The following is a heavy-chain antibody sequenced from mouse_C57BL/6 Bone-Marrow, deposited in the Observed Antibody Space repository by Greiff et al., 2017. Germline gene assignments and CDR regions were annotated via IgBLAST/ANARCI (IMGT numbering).Heavy chain of an antibody. D-gene: IGHD2-4*01. J-gene: IGHJ1*03. CDR1: GYTFTSYG. V-gene: IGHV1-81*01. CDR2: IYPRSGNT. Sequence: VQLQQSGAELARPGASVKLSCKASGYTFTSYGISWVKQRTGQGLEWIGEIYPRSGNTYYNEKFKGTATLTADKSSSTAYMELRSLTSEDSAVYFCAREDYDEGSYWYFDVWGTGTTVTVSS. CDR3: AREDYDEGSYWYFDV.